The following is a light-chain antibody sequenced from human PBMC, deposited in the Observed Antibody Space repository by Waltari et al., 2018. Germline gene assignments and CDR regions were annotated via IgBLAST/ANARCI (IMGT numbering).Light chain of an antibody. V-gene: IGLV2-14*01. Sequence: QSALTQPASVSGSPGQSITISCTGTSSDVGGYNYVSWFQQQPGRAPKLMIYDVSKRPSGVSNRFSGSKSGNAASLTISGLQAEDGADYYCSSYTSISTLVFGVGTKVTVL. CDR2: DVS. CDR1: SSDVGGYNY. J-gene: IGLJ3*02. CDR3: SSYTSISTLV.